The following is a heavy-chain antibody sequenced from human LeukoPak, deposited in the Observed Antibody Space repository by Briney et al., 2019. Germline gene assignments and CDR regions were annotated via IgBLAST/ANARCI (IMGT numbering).Heavy chain of an antibody. CDR1: GGSISSSSYY. V-gene: IGHV4-39*01. D-gene: IGHD6-13*01. J-gene: IGHJ4*02. Sequence: SETLSLTCTASGGSISSSSYYWGWIRQPPGKGLEWIGSIYYSGSTYYNPSLKSRVTISVDTSKNQFSLKLSSVTAADTAVYYCASLQLGSWYFFVDYWGQGTLVTVSS. CDR2: IYYSGST. CDR3: ASLQLGSWYFFVDY.